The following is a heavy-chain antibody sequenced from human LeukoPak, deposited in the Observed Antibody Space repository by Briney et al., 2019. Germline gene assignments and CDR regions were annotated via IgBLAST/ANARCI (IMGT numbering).Heavy chain of an antibody. V-gene: IGHV4-34*01. J-gene: IGHJ3*02. Sequence: PSETLSLTFAVYGGSFSGYYWSWIRQPPGKGLEWIGEINHSGSTNYNPSLKSRVTISVDTSKNQFSLKLSSVTAADTAVYYCAREAGYYYGSGSYPNTFDIWGQGTMVTVSS. D-gene: IGHD3-10*01. CDR2: INHSGST. CDR1: GGSFSGYY. CDR3: AREAGYYYGSGSYPNTFDI.